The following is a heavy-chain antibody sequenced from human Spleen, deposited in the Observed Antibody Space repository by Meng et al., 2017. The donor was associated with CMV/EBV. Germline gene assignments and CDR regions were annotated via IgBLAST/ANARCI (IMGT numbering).Heavy chain of an antibody. V-gene: IGHV1-2*02. CDR1: GYTFTAHY. J-gene: IGHJ4*02. CDR3: ARDNNWGPDY. CDR2: IHPHRGDT. D-gene: IGHD7-27*01. Sequence: SVKVSCKASGYTFTAHYFHWERQAPGQGLEWMGWIHPHRGDTNYAQQFQGRVTLTRDTSINTGYMELTRLTSDDTAVYYCARDNNWGPDYWGQGTLVTVSS.